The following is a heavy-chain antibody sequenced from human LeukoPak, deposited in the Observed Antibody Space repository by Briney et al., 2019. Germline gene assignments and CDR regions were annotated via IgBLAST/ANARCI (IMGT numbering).Heavy chain of an antibody. CDR1: GGSISSYY. J-gene: IGHJ1*01. V-gene: IGHV4-59*06. D-gene: IGHD4-23*01. Sequence: SETLSLTCTVSGGSISSYYWSWIRQPPGKGLEWIGYIYHSGSTYYNPSLKSRVTISVDTSKNQFSLKLSSVTAADTAVYYCARSRTVVTFQHWGQGTLVTVSS. CDR3: ARSRTVVTFQH. CDR2: IYHSGST.